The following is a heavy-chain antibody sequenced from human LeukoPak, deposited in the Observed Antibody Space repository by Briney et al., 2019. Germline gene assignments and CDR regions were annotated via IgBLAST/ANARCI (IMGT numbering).Heavy chain of an antibody. V-gene: IGHV4-34*01. D-gene: IGHD3-10*01. CDR1: GGSFSGYY. CDR2: INHSGST. CDR3: ARSLLLWFGELLPPGFDY. J-gene: IGHJ4*02. Sequence: PSETLSLTCAVYGGSFSGYYWSWIRQPPGKGLEWIGEINHSGSTNYNPSLKSRVTISVDTSKNQFSLKLSSVTAADTAVYYCARSLLLWFGELLPPGFDYWGQGTLVTVSS.